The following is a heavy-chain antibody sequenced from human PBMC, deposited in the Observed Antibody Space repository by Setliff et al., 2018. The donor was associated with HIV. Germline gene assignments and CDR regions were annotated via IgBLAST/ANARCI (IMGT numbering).Heavy chain of an antibody. Sequence: ASVKVSCKASGGTFSSYAISWVRQAPGQGIEWIGQFITVLDITNYAQKFQGRVTITADASSSTMYMELSGLRSGDTAVYYCAGPRGDEAFDIWGQGTMVTVSS. V-gene: IGHV1-69*10. CDR3: AGPRGDEAFDI. D-gene: IGHD3-10*01. CDR2: FITVLDIT. J-gene: IGHJ3*02. CDR1: GGTFSSYA.